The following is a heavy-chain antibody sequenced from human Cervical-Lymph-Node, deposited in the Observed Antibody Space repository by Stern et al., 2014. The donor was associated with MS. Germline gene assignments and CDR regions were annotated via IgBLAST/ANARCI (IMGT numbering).Heavy chain of an antibody. V-gene: IGHV1-69*09. J-gene: IGHJ6*02. D-gene: IGHD1-26*01. CDR3: ARNRGIIGVGATTTDYYYGMDV. CDR1: GGTFSSYT. CDR2: IIPILGIA. Sequence: QVQLVQSGAEVKKPGSSVKVSCKASGGTFSSYTISWVRQAPGQGLEWMGRIIPILGIANYAQKFQGRVTITADKSTSTAYMELSSLRSEDTAVYYCARNRGIIGVGATTTDYYYGMDVWGQGTTVTVSS.